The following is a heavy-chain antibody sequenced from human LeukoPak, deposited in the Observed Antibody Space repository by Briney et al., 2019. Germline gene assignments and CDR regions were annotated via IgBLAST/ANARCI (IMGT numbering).Heavy chain of an antibody. D-gene: IGHD6-19*01. CDR2: INHSGST. Sequence: SETLSLTCAVYGGSFSGYYWSWIRQPPGKGLEWIGEINHSGSTNYNPSLKSRVTISVDTSKNQFSLKLSSVTAADTAVYYCARDGMYSSGWNFDYWGQGTLVTVSS. CDR3: ARDGMYSSGWNFDY. V-gene: IGHV4-34*01. CDR1: GGSFSGYY. J-gene: IGHJ4*02.